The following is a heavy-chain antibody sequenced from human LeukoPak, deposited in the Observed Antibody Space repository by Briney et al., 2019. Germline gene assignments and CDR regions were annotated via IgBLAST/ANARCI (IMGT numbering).Heavy chain of an antibody. CDR1: GFTFTNYS. CDR3: ARVSVAGSVIDAFDM. J-gene: IGHJ3*02. D-gene: IGHD6-19*01. Sequence: GGSLRLSCAATGFTFTNYSIHWVRQAPGKGLEGVSCISGSSVYRYYADSVKGRFTISRDNAKNSLYLQMNSLRAEDTAVYYCARVSVAGSVIDAFDMWGQGTMVTVSS. V-gene: IGHV3-21*01. CDR2: ISGSSVYR.